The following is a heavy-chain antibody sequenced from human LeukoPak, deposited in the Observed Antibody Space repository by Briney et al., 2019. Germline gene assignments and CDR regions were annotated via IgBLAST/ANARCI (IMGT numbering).Heavy chain of an antibody. V-gene: IGHV1-8*01. J-gene: IGHJ5*02. D-gene: IGHD3-10*01. CDR2: MNPNSGNT. Sequence: ASVKVSCKASGYTFTSYDINWVRQATGQGLEWMGWMNPNSGNTGYAQKFQGRVTMTRNTSISTAYMELSSLRSEDTAVYYCARDGLYYYGSGSYRPISPVDPWGQGTLVTVSS. CDR3: ARDGLYYYGSGSYRPISPVDP. CDR1: GYTFTSYD.